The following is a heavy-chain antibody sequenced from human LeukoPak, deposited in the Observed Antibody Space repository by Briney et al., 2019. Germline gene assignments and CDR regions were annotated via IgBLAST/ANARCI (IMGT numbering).Heavy chain of an antibody. J-gene: IGHJ5*02. D-gene: IGHD2-21*01. Sequence: PGGSLRLSCAASGFTVSRNYMSWIRQAPGKGLEWLSYISKNGKTIYYADSVKGRFTISRDNAKKSVYLQMNSLRAEDTAVYYCATTGLLGDIPWGQGTLVTVSS. CDR3: ATTGLLGDIP. CDR1: GFTVSRNY. V-gene: IGHV3-11*01. CDR2: ISKNGKTI.